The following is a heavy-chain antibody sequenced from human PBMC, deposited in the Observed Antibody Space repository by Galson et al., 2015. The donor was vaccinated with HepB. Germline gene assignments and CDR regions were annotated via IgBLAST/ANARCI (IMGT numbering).Heavy chain of an antibody. CDR1: AYTLTELS. D-gene: IGHD3-10*01. V-gene: IGHV1-24*01. Sequence: SVKVSCKVSAYTLTELSVHWVRQAPGKGLEWMGGFDSGDGEAIYALKFQGRVTMTVDTSTDTAYMELTSLRSEDTAVYYCAKIGYFGSRTIGLYYYGMDVWGQGTTVTVSS. J-gene: IGHJ6*02. CDR3: AKIGYFGSRTIGLYYYGMDV. CDR2: FDSGDGEA.